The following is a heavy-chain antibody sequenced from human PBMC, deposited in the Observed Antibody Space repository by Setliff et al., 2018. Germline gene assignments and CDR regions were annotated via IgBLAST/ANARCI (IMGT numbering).Heavy chain of an antibody. J-gene: IGHJ6*03. V-gene: IGHV4-61*09. D-gene: IGHD3-3*01. Sequence: SETLSLTCAVSGGSISNTFYYWTWIRQPAGKGLEWIGQIYTGGSTKYNSSLKSRVTISLDTSKNQFSLKVTSVTAADTAVYYCARLSGFLYMDVWGKGTTVTVSS. CDR1: GGSISNTFYY. CDR3: ARLSGFLYMDV. CDR2: IYTGGST.